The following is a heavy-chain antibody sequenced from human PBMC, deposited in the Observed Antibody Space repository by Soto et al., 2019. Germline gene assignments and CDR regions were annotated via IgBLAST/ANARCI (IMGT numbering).Heavy chain of an antibody. V-gene: IGHV4-4*07. Sequence: PSETLSLTCTVSGGSITDYSWVWIRQPAGKGLEWIGRIFSSGSTNYNPSLKGRITMSLDTSKNQFSLKLNSATATDTAVYFCARDQGVVVTAVNWFVPWGQGILGTVFS. CDR1: GGSITDYS. D-gene: IGHD2-21*02. CDR2: IFSSGST. CDR3: ARDQGVVVTAVNWFVP. J-gene: IGHJ5*02.